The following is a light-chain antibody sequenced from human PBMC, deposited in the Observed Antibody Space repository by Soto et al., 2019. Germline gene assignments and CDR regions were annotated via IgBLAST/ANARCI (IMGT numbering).Light chain of an antibody. V-gene: IGKV3-15*01. J-gene: IGKJ1*01. CDR3: QQNGSSGT. CDR1: QSVSSK. CDR2: GAS. Sequence: EIVMTPSPATLSASAGDSATLTCRASQSVSSKLAWYQQKPGQAPRLLIYGASTRATGIPASFSGSGSGTDFTLTISRLEPEDFAVYYCQQNGSSGTFGQGNKGDIK.